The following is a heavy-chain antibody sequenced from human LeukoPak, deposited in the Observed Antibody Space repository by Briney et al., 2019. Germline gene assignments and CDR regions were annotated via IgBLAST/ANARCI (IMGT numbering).Heavy chain of an antibody. V-gene: IGHV4-34*01. CDR2: INHSGST. J-gene: IGHJ6*03. CDR1: GGTFSGYY. CDR3: ARGYSSIFSYYYYMDV. D-gene: IGHD3-3*02. Sequence: SETLSLTCAVYGGTFSGYYWIWIRQPPGKGLEWIGEINHSGSTNYNPSLKSRVTISVDTTNNHFSLQLISVTAADTAVYYFARGYSSIFSYYYYMDVWGKGPTVTVSS.